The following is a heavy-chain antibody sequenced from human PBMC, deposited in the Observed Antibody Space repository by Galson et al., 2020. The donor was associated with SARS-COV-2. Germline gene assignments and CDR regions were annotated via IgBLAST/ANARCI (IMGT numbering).Heavy chain of an antibody. CDR3: ARGSGRTLDY. CDR2: MNLDGSDK. D-gene: IGHD3-10*01. J-gene: IGHJ4*02. CDR1: GFTFSNYW. V-gene: IGHV3-7*01. Sequence: QLGESLKISCAASGFTFSNYWMIWVRQAPGKGLEWVASMNLDGSDKYYVDSVKGRFTISRDNAKNSLYLQLNSLGVEDTAVYYCARGSGRTLDYRGQGTLVTVSS.